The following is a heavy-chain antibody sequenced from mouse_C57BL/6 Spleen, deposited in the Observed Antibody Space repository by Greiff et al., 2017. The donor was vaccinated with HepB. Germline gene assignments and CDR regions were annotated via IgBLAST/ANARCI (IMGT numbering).Heavy chain of an antibody. D-gene: IGHD1-1*01. Sequence: VQLQHSGAELVRPGASVKLSCTASGFNIKDDYMHWVKQRPEQGLEWIGWIDPENGDTEYASKFQGKATITADTSSNTAYLQLSSLTSEDTAVYYCTRGHYYGSSWGFAYWGQGTLVTVSA. CDR2: IDPENGDT. J-gene: IGHJ3*01. V-gene: IGHV14-4*01. CDR1: GFNIKDDY. CDR3: TRGHYYGSSWGFAY.